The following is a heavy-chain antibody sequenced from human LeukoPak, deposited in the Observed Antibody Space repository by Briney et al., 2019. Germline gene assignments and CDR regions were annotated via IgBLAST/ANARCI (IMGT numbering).Heavy chain of an antibody. V-gene: IGHV5-51*01. CDR3: ARLILSSSWSLFDY. Sequence: GESLKISCKGSGYSFTSYWIGWVRQMPGKGLEWMGIIYPGDSDTRYSTSFQGQVTISADKSISTAYLQWSSLKTSDTAMYYCARLILSSSWSLFDYWGQGTLVTVSS. CDR2: IYPGDSDT. CDR1: GYSFTSYW. J-gene: IGHJ4*02. D-gene: IGHD6-13*01.